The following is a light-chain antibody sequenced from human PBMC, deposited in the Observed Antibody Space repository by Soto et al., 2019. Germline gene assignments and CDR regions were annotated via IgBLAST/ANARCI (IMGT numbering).Light chain of an antibody. CDR1: QSISTW. Sequence: DIQMTQSPSTLSASVGDRVTITCRASQSISTWLAWYQQKPGTAPKLLIYKASTLESGVPSRFSGSRSGTEFTLTVSSLQPDDFATYYCQQYGSSPPLTFGGGTKVDIK. CDR2: KAS. V-gene: IGKV1-5*03. J-gene: IGKJ4*01. CDR3: QQYGSSPPLT.